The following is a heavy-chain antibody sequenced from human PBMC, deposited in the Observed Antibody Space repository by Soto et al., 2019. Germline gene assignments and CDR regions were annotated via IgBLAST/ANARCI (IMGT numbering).Heavy chain of an antibody. D-gene: IGHD1-26*01. V-gene: IGHV1-46*04. CDR1: GYSFASHY. CDR3: ARGSQVGGRYHFDY. J-gene: IGHJ4*02. CDR2: SNPSGGNT. Sequence: QVQLVQSGAEVKRPGASVRLSCKTSGYSFASHYIHWVRQAPGQGLQWMALSNPSGGNTNVAQRLQGRVTLRKDRSSRPVYMELSTLTSADTAIYYCARGSQVGGRYHFDYWGQGTRITVSS.